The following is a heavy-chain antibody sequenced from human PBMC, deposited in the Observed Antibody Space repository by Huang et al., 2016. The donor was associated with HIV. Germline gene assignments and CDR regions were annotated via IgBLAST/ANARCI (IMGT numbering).Heavy chain of an antibody. J-gene: IGHJ4*02. V-gene: IGHV1-69*13. Sequence: QVQLVQSGAEMKKSGSSVKVSCKASGGTVSSFSFTWVRQAPGHGLEGMGGIIPLQDTTDLAQKVRGRVTLTADESTNTAFMELSGLTSQDTAVYYCARGVGNSNRGFDIWGQGTLVTVS. CDR3: ARGVGNSNRGFDI. CDR2: IIPLQDTT. D-gene: IGHD5-18*01. CDR1: GGTVSSFS.